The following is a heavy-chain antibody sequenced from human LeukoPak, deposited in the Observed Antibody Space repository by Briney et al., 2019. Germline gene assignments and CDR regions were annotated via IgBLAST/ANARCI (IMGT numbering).Heavy chain of an antibody. Sequence: GASVTVSCKASGYTFTSYDINGVRQATGQGLEWMGWMNPNSGNTGYAQKFQGRVTMTRNTSISTAYMELSSLRSEDTAVYYCATPLRLAACTGYYYYYMDVWGKGTTVTVSS. CDR2: MNPNSGNT. CDR3: ATPLRLAACTGYYYYYMDV. J-gene: IGHJ6*03. CDR1: GYTFTSYD. V-gene: IGHV1-8*01. D-gene: IGHD6-13*01.